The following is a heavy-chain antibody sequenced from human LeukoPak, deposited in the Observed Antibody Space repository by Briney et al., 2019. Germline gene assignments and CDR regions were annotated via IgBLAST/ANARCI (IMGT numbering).Heavy chain of an antibody. J-gene: IGHJ4*02. Sequence: GGSLRLSCAGSGFTSGTMSWVRQAPGKGLEWVSAISGDGGRTFYIDSVKGRFTISRDNSKNTVYLQMNSLRVEDTAVYYCARGRYYLDSRGYSSFYYWGQGTLVAVSP. D-gene: IGHD3-22*01. CDR2: ISGDGGRT. V-gene: IGHV3-23*01. CDR3: ARGRYYLDSRGYSSFYY. CDR1: GFTSGT.